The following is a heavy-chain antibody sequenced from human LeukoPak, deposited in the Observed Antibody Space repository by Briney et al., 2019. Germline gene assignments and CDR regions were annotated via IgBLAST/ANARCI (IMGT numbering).Heavy chain of an antibody. CDR1: GFSFSTYA. CDR2: VNARGYST. Sequence: RPGGSLRLSCSASGFSFSTYAMSWARQAPGKGLEWVSAVNARGYSTYYADSVKGRFTISRDNSKNTVFLQMSSLRVEDTAVYYCANLGSSELRVPASQGNWGQGTLVTVSS. V-gene: IGHV3-23*01. CDR3: ANLGSSELRVPASQGN. J-gene: IGHJ4*02. D-gene: IGHD2-2*01.